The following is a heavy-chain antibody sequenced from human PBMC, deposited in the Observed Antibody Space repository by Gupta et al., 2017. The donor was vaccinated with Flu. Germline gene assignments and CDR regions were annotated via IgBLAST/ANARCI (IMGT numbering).Heavy chain of an antibody. D-gene: IGHD2-8*02. Sequence: VQLVESGGDLVQPGGSLRLSCAASGVTFSDCHMSWVRQAPGRGLEWLAYIGSGGNTDYADSVRGRFTISRDNAKNSLYLQMNSLRDEDTAVYYGARDLDWAFQHWGQGIRGTVSS. V-gene: IGHV3-11*06. CDR3: ARDLDWAFQH. CDR2: IGSGGNT. CDR1: GVTFSDCH. J-gene: IGHJ1*01.